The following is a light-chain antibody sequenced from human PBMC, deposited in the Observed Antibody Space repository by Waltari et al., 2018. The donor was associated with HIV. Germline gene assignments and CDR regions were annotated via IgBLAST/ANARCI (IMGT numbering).Light chain of an antibody. Sequence: SYELTQPPSVSVSPGQTARITCSGDILSKKYTFWYHQKSGQAPVLVIYENDRRPSGNTESLSDYSSGTMATLTISGAEFGEDGDYYCYTTVTSADPVIGGGNKRSV. CDR1: ILSKKY. V-gene: IGLV3-10*01. CDR3: YTTVTSADPV. J-gene: IGLJ2*01. CDR2: END.